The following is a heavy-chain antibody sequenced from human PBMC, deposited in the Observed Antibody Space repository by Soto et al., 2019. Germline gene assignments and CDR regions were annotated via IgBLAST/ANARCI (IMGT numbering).Heavy chain of an antibody. CDR3: AKDFGKWELLCDAFDI. Sequence: GGSLRLSCAASGFTFSSYAMSWVRQAPGKGLEWVSAISGSGGSTYYAYSVKGRFTIARDNSKKTLYLQMNSLSAEATAVYYCAKDFGKWELLCDAFDIWGQGTMVTVSS. CDR1: GFTFSSYA. V-gene: IGHV3-23*01. J-gene: IGHJ3*02. CDR2: ISGSGGST. D-gene: IGHD1-26*01.